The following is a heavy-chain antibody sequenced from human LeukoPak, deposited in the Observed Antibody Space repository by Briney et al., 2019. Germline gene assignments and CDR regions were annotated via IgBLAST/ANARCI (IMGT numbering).Heavy chain of an antibody. D-gene: IGHD6-13*01. CDR3: ARAGYIRSWYYFDY. J-gene: IGHJ4*02. V-gene: IGHV4-4*07. Sequence: SETLSLTCTVSGGSISSYYWSWIRQPAGKGLEWIGRIYTSGSTNYNPSLKSRVTMSVDTSKNQFSLKLGSVTAADTAVYYCARAGYIRSWYYFDYWGQGTLVTVPS. CDR1: GGSISSYY. CDR2: IYTSGST.